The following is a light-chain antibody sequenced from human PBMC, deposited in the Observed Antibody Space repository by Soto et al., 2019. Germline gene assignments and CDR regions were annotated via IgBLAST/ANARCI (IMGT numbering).Light chain of an antibody. J-gene: IGKJ2*01. Sequence: DIPLTQSPSFLSASVGDRVTITCRASQGISSYLAWYQQKPGKAPKLLIYAASTLQSGVPSRFSGSGSGTEFTLTISSLQPEDFATSYCQQLNSYPPYTFGQGTKLEIK. CDR3: QQLNSYPPYT. CDR1: QGISSY. V-gene: IGKV1-9*01. CDR2: AAS.